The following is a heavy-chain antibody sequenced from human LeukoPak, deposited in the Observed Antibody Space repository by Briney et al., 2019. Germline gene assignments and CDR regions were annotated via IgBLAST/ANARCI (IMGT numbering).Heavy chain of an antibody. CDR2: IRYDGRNK. CDR3: ARAGYSSSWYSRYFDL. CDR1: GFTFSSYG. Sequence: GGSLRLSCAASGFTFSSYGMHWVRQAPGKGLEWVAFIRYDGRNKYYADSVKGRFTISRDNSKNTLYLQMNSLRGEDTAVYYCARAGYSSSWYSRYFDLWGRGTLVTVSS. J-gene: IGHJ2*01. V-gene: IGHV3-30*02. D-gene: IGHD6-13*01.